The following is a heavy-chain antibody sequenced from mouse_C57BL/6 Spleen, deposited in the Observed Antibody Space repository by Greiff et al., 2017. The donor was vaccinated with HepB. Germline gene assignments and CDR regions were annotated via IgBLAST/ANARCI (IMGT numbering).Heavy chain of an antibody. CDR2: ISSGGSYT. Sequence: EVQLVESGGDLVKPGGSLKLSCAASGFTFSSYGMSWVRQTPDKRLEWVATISSGGSYTYYPDSVKGRFTISRDNAKNTLYLQMSSLKSEDTAMYYCARLDGNYEFDYWGQGTTLTVSS. CDR3: ARLDGNYEFDY. J-gene: IGHJ2*01. CDR1: GFTFSSYG. V-gene: IGHV5-6*01. D-gene: IGHD2-1*01.